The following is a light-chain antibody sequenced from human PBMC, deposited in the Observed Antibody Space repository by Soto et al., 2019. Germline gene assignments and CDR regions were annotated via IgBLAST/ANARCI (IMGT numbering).Light chain of an antibody. J-gene: IGKJ5*01. CDR1: QSVSST. V-gene: IGKV3-15*01. Sequence: THKRAAVPRSPREKATLSCGASQSVSSTLAWYQQKPGHAPRLLIYGASTKATGIPARFIGSGCGREFTLSVCSLQFADFAVYYCQQHNTWPGGTFGRGTRVEIK. CDR3: QQHNTWPGGT. CDR2: GAS.